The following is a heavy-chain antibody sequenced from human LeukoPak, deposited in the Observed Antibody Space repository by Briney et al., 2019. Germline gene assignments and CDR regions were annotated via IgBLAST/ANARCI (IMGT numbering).Heavy chain of an antibody. CDR3: ARDYERGGITYYDILTGWNSFDY. CDR2: IIPISGAA. CDR1: GDTFSIYG. D-gene: IGHD3-9*01. Sequence: ASVKVSCKAVGDTFSIYGISWVRQAPGQGLEWMGGIIPISGAAEYAQKFQGRVTITADEPTTTAYMELTSLTSDDTAVYYCARDYERGGITYYDILTGWNSFDYWGQGTLVTVSS. J-gene: IGHJ4*02. V-gene: IGHV1-69*13.